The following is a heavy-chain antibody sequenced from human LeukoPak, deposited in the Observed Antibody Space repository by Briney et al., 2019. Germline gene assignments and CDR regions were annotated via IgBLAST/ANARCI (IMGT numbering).Heavy chain of an antibody. D-gene: IGHD2-15*01. CDR1: GFTFTNYA. J-gene: IGHJ4*02. Sequence: PGGSLRLSCAASGFTFTNYAMSWVRQAPGKGLEWVSSINPSSGNTYYADSVKGRFTISGDNSKNTLYLQMNSLRAEDTAVYYCARNAVVDYKPDYFDYWGQGTLVTVSS. CDR3: ARNAVVDYKPDYFDY. V-gene: IGHV3-23*01. CDR2: INPSSGNT.